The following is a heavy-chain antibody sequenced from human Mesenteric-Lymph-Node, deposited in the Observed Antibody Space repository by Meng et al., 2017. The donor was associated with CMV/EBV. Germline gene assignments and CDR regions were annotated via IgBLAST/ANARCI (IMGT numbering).Heavy chain of an antibody. CDR3: ARRDHIMVEDELYDAFDM. D-gene: IGHD2-21*01. CDR1: GFTFNTYT. Sequence: GESLKISCAASGFTFNTYTMNWVRQAPGKGLEWVSSITSSSNYISYADSVKGRFTISRDNAKKSLYLQMNSLRVEDTALYYCARRDHIMVEDELYDAFDMWGQGTMVTVSS. CDR2: ITSSSNYI. V-gene: IGHV3-21*01. J-gene: IGHJ3*02.